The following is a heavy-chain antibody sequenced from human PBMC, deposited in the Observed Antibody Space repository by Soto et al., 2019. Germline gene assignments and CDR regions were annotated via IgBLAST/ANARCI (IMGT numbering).Heavy chain of an antibody. Sequence: QVQLVQSGAEVKKPGSSVKVSCTASGGTFNFYSISWVRQAPGQGLEWVGRVIPMVGMSEYAQKFQGRVTITADKSTSTSYMKLRILRSEDTAVYYCATNYGSASAHFDYWGQGTLVTVSS. V-gene: IGHV1-69*02. D-gene: IGHD3-10*01. J-gene: IGHJ4*02. CDR1: GGTFNFYS. CDR2: VIPMVGMS. CDR3: ATNYGSASAHFDY.